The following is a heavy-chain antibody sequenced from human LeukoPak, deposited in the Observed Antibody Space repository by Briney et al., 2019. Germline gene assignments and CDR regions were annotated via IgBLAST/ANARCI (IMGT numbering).Heavy chain of an antibody. CDR1: GFTFSKYA. D-gene: IGHD6-19*01. CDR2: ILAGGAT. V-gene: IGHV3-23*01. CDR3: TKDREPDNGWDLDY. Sequence: GGSLRLSCAASGFTFSKYAMNWVRQAPGEGLEWVSAILAGGATYYADPVKGRFTISRDSSTNTLYLQMNSLRVDDTAIYYCTKDREPDNGWDLDYWGQGTLLIVSS. J-gene: IGHJ4*01.